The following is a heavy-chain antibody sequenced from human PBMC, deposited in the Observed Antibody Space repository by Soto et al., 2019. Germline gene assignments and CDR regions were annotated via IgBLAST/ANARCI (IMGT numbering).Heavy chain of an antibody. J-gene: IGHJ6*02. CDR3: ARDRFYDILSGGGYYYYGMDV. V-gene: IGHV1-69*08. CDR2: IIPILGIA. D-gene: IGHD3-9*01. Sequence: QVQLVQSGAEVKKPGSSVKVSCKASGGTFSSYTISWVRQAPGQGLEWMGRIIPILGIANYAQKFQGRVTITADKSTXXAXMXXSSLRSEDTAVYYCARDRFYDILSGGGYYYYGMDVWGQGTTVTVSS. CDR1: GGTFSSYT.